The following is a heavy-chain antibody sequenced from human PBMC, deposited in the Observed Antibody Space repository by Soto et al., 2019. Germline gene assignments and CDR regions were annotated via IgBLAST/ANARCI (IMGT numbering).Heavy chain of an antibody. J-gene: IGHJ4*02. CDR3: ARAGELRLGELSLDY. CDR1: GGTFSSYA. V-gene: IGHV1-69*01. D-gene: IGHD3-16*02. CDR2: IIPIFGTA. Sequence: QVQLVQSGAEVKKPGSSVKVSCKASGGTFSSYAISWVRQAPGQGLEWMGGIIPIFGTANYAQKFQGRVTITADESTSTAHMELSRLRSEDTAVYYCARAGELRLGELSLDYWGQGTLVTVSS.